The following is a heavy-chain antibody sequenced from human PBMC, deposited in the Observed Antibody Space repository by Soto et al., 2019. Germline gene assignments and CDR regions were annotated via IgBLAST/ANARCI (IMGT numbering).Heavy chain of an antibody. CDR3: ARSYDVVGAFDI. D-gene: IGHD1-26*01. J-gene: IGHJ3*02. V-gene: IGHV3-66*01. CDR2: IYSGGST. CDR1: GFTFSSYA. Sequence: GGSLRLSCAASGFTFSSYAMSWVRQAPGKGLEWVSVIYSGGSTYYADSVKGRFTISRDNAKNSLYLQMNSLRDEDTAVYYCARSYDVVGAFDIWGQGTMVTVSS.